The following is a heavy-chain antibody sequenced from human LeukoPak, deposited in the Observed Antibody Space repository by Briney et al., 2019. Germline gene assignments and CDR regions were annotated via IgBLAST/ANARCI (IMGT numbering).Heavy chain of an antibody. CDR2: IIPILGIA. CDR1: GGTFSSYA. Sequence: SVKVSCKASGGTFSSYAIGWVRQAPGQGLEWMGRIIPILGIANYAQKFQGRVTITADKSTSTAYMELSSLRSEDTAVYYCARFLQTTVVTHYYGMDVWGQGTTVTVSS. D-gene: IGHD4-23*01. J-gene: IGHJ6*02. CDR3: ARFLQTTVVTHYYGMDV. V-gene: IGHV1-69*04.